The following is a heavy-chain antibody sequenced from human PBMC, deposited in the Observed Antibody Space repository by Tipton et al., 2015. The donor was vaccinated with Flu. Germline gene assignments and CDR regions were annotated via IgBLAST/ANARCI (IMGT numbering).Heavy chain of an antibody. J-gene: IGHJ5*01. CDR2: VSGSGGGP. D-gene: IGHD5-18*01. CDR3: VRGLRAYSSAVGS. V-gene: IGHV3-23*01. Sequence: SLRLSCAASGFTFSSFAMNWVRQAPGKGLEWVSAVSGSGGGPNYADSVKGRFTISRDNSKSTLYLQMNSLRVEDTAVYYCVRGLRAYSSAVGSWGQGTLVTVTS. CDR1: GFTFSSFA.